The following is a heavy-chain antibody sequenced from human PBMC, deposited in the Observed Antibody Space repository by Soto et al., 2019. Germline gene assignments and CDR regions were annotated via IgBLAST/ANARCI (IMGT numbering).Heavy chain of an antibody. CDR3: VRLMVTAAPAGWFDP. V-gene: IGHV5-51*01. D-gene: IGHD2-21*02. Sequence: GESLKISCKASGYIFTSDWIGWVRQMPGKGLEWMGFIYPRDSDTRYSPSFQGQVTISADESINTAYLQWSSLKASDTAMYYCVRLMVTAAPAGWFDPWGQGTLVTVSS. CDR2: IYPRDSDT. J-gene: IGHJ5*02. CDR1: GYIFTSDW.